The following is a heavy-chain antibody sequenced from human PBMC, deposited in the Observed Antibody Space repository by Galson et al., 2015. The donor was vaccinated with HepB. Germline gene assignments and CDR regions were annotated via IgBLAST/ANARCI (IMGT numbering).Heavy chain of an antibody. D-gene: IGHD4-23*01. V-gene: IGHV3-30-3*01. CDR2: ISYDGSNK. CDR1: GFTFSSYA. CDR3: ARVPYGGNSPFDY. Sequence: SLRLSCAASGFTFSSYAMHWVRQAPGKGLEWVAVISYDGSNKYYADSVKGRFTISRDNSKNTLYLQMNSLRAEDTAVYYCARVPYGGNSPFDYWGQGTLVTVSS. J-gene: IGHJ4*02.